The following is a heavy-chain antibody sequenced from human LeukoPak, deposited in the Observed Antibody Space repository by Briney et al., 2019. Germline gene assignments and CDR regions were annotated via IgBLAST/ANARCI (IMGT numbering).Heavy chain of an antibody. CDR3: ATLISLLVPTKQNWFDP. CDR1: GYTLTELS. V-gene: IGHV1-24*01. D-gene: IGHD3-3*02. J-gene: IGHJ5*02. Sequence: GASVKVSCKVSGYTLTELSMHWVRQAPGKGLEWMGGFDPEDGETIYAQKFQGRVTMTEDTSTDTAYMELSSLRSEDTAVYYCATLISLLVPTKQNWFDPWGQGTLVTVSS. CDR2: FDPEDGET.